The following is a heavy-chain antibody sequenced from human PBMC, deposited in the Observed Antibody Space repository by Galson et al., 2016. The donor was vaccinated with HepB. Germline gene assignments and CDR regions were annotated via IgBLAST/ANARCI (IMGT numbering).Heavy chain of an antibody. Sequence: SLRLSCAASGFTFSDYAMGWVRQAPGKGLEWVSVSASGDITYYAHSVKGRFTISRDKSKNTLFLNMISLRAEDTASYYCASHLGGSSLDPFDIWGRGTMVTVSS. CDR3: ASHLGGSSLDPFDI. J-gene: IGHJ3*02. D-gene: IGHD3-16*01. CDR2: SASGDIT. CDR1: GFTFSDYA. V-gene: IGHV3-23*01.